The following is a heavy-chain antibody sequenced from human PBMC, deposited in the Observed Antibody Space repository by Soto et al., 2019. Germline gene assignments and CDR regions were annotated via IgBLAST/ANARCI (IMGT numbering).Heavy chain of an antibody. J-gene: IGHJ5*02. CDR1: GDIFINYG. CDR3: ARDEVPAANWLDR. V-gene: IGHV1-18*01. Sequence: AAVKVSCKASGDIFINYGITWLRQAPGQGLEWMGWISGYNGNTKYADKLQGRVTMTTDTSTTTAYMELRSLRSDDTAVYYCARDEVPAANWLDRWGQGTLVTVSS. D-gene: IGHD2-2*01. CDR2: ISGYNGNT.